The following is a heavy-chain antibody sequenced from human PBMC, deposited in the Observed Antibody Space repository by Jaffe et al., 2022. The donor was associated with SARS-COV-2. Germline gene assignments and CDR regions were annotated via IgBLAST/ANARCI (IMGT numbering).Heavy chain of an antibody. D-gene: IGHD4-17*01. CDR1: GFTFSSYA. J-gene: IGHJ3*02. CDR3: AREGRNDYGDPDAFDI. CDR2: ISYDGSNK. V-gene: IGHV3-30-3*01. Sequence: QVQLVESGGGVVQPGRSLRLSCAASGFTFSSYAMHWVRQAPGKGLEWVAVISYDGSNKYYADSVKGRFTISRDNSKNTLYLQMNSLRAEDTAVYYCAREGRNDYGDPDAFDIWGQGTMVTVSS.